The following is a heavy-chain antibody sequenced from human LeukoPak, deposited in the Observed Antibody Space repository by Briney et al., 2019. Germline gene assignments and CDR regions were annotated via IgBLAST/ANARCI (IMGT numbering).Heavy chain of an antibody. CDR1: GFTFSSYA. D-gene: IGHD2-15*01. CDR3: AKVSVVVVPATSHFDY. V-gene: IGHV3-23*01. CDR2: ISGSGGST. Sequence: GGSLRLSCAASGFTFSSYAMSWVRQAPGKGLEWVSAISGSGGSTYYADSVKGRFTISRDNSKNTLYLQMNSLRAEDTAVYYCAKVSVVVVPATSHFDYWGQGTLVTVSS. J-gene: IGHJ4*02.